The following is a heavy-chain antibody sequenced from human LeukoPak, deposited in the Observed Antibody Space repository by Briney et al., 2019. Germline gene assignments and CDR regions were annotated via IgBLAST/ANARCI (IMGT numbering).Heavy chain of an antibody. V-gene: IGHV1-2*02. Sequence: GASVKVSCKASGCTFTDYYMHWVRRAPGQGLEWMGWINPNSGGTNYAQKFQGRVTMTRDTSVTTAYMELSSLRSDDTALYYCARVGYCRGDRCYLHFDYWGQGTLVTVSS. CDR1: GCTFTDYY. J-gene: IGHJ4*02. CDR3: ARVGYCRGDRCYLHFDY. CDR2: INPNSGGT. D-gene: IGHD2-15*01.